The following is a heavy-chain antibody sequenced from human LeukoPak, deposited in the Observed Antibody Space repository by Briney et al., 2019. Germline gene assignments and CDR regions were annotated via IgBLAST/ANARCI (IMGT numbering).Heavy chain of an antibody. CDR3: AREDSSGYYVDY. D-gene: IGHD3-22*01. CDR1: GGSISSSSYY. Sequence: SETLSLTCTVSGGSISSSSYYWSWIRQPPGKGLEWIGYIYYSGSTNYNPSLKGRVTISVDTSKNQFSLKLSSVTAADTAVYYCAREDSSGYYVDYWGQGTLVTVSS. V-gene: IGHV4-61*01. J-gene: IGHJ4*02. CDR2: IYYSGST.